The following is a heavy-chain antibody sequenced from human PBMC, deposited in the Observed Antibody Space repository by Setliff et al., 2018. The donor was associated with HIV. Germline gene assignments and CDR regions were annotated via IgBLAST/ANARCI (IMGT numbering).Heavy chain of an antibody. Sequence: GGSLRLSCAVSGFSLNTYSMNWVRQAPGKGLEWVSTISASGNSPYYVDSVKGRFTISRDNAKNSLYLQMNSLRAEDTAVYYCARSRAAGFDYWGQGTLVTVSS. D-gene: IGHD6-13*01. CDR3: ARSRAAGFDY. J-gene: IGHJ4*02. V-gene: IGHV3-21*01. CDR2: ISASGNSP. CDR1: GFSLNTYS.